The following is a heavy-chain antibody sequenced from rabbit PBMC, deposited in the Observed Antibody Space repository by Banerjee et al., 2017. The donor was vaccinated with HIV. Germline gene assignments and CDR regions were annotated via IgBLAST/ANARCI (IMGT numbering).Heavy chain of an antibody. D-gene: IGHD6-1*01. CDR3: AREEYVGYGYANL. Sequence: QEQLEESGGDLVKPEGSLTLTCTVSGFSFSSGYWMCWVRQAPGKGLEWIGCIGIGSGTTYYASWAKGRFTITKTSSTTVTLQMTSLTAADTATYFCAREEYVGYGYANLWGQGTLVTVS. J-gene: IGHJ4*01. CDR1: GFSFSSGYW. CDR2: IGIGSGTT. V-gene: IGHV1S45*01.